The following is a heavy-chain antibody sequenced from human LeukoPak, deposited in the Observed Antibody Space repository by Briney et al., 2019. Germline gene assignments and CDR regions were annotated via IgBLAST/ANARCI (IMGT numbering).Heavy chain of an antibody. CDR1: GFTFTSYV. CDR2: IKSKTDGGTT. D-gene: IGHD1-26*01. Sequence: GGSLRLSCAASGFTFTSYVMNWVRQAPGKGLEWVGHIKSKTDGGTTDYAAPVKGRFTISRDDSKNTLYLQMNSLKTEDTAVYYCSTVLHSGSSTADYWGQGTLVTVSS. CDR3: STVLHSGSSTADY. V-gene: IGHV3-15*01. J-gene: IGHJ4*02.